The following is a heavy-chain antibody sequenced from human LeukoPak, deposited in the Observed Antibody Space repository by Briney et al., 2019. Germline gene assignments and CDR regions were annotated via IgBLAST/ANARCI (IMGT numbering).Heavy chain of an antibody. V-gene: IGHV3-53*01. D-gene: IGHD1-14*01. CDR3: ARGVEPLAANTLAY. CDR1: GFTVITND. CDR2: LYSDGNT. Sequence: GGTLRLSCTASGFTVITNDMTWVRQAPGKGLEWVSVLYSDGNTKYADSVQGRFTISRDNSKNTLYLEMNSLSPDDTAVYYCARGVEPLAANTLAYWGQGTLVTVSS. J-gene: IGHJ4*02.